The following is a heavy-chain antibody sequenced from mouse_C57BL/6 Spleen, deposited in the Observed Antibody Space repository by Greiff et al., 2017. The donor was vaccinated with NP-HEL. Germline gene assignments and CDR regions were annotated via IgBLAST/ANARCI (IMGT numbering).Heavy chain of an antibody. Sequence: EVQLQQSGPELVKPGASVKIPCKASGYTFTDYYMDWVKQSHGKSLEWIGDINPNNGGTIYNQKFKGKATLTVDKSSSTAYMELRSLTSEDTAVYYCARHDYYYWGQGTTLTVSS. V-gene: IGHV1-18*01. CDR2: INPNNGGT. CDR1: GYTFTDYY. CDR3: ARHDYYY. J-gene: IGHJ2*01. D-gene: IGHD2-4*01.